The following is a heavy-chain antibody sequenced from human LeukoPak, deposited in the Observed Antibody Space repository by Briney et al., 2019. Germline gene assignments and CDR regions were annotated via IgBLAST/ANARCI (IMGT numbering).Heavy chain of an antibody. CDR2: SSTSGSTI. D-gene: IGHD3-10*01. CDR1: GFIISDYY. Sequence: GGSLRLSCAASGFIISDYYMSWIRQAPGKGLEWLSYSSTSGSTISYADSVKGRFTISRDNAKDSLYLQMNSLRAEDTAVYYCARESYYYGSGAYDPWGQGTLVTVSS. V-gene: IGHV3-11*01. J-gene: IGHJ5*02. CDR3: ARESYYYGSGAYDP.